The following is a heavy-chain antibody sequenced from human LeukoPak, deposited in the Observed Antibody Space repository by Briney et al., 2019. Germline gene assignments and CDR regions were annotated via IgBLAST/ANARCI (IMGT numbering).Heavy chain of an antibody. D-gene: IGHD2/OR15-2a*01. CDR1: GASINSYY. CDR3: ARDSSPTLSNPSFDY. J-gene: IGHJ4*02. Sequence: SETLSLTCTVSGASINSYYWSWIRQPAGKGLEWIGRIYSSGSTNYNPSLKNRVTMSVDTSKNQFSLMLSSVTAADTAVYYCARDSSPTLSNPSFDYWGQGTLMTVSS. V-gene: IGHV4-4*07. CDR2: IYSSGST.